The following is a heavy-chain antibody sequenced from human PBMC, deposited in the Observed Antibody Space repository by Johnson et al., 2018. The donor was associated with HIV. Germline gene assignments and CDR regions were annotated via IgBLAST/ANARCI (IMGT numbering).Heavy chain of an antibody. CDR2: ISSSGSTT. CDR3: AKLSGTYSLFDPFDI. J-gene: IGHJ3*02. D-gene: IGHD1-26*01. V-gene: IGHV3-11*04. Sequence: QVQLVESGGGLVKPGGSLRLSCAASGFTFSDYYMSWIRQAPGKGLEWVSYISSSGSTTYYADSVKGRFTISRDNFKNTLSLQINSLSTEDTAVYFCAKLSGTYSLFDPFDIWGQGSMVTVSS. CDR1: GFTFSDYY.